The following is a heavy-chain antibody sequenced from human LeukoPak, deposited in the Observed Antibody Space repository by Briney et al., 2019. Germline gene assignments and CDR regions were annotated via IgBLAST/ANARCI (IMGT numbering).Heavy chain of an antibody. CDR2: TYYRSKWYN. CDR1: GDSVSSNSAA. V-gene: IGHV6-1*01. D-gene: IGHD4-17*01. J-gene: IGHJ6*03. Sequence: SQTLSLTCAISGDSVSSNSAAWNWIRQSPSRGLEWLGRTYYRSKWYNDYAVSVKSRITINPDTSKNQFSLQLNSVTPEDTAVYYCARSTVTPIYYYYYMDVWGKGTTVTVSS. CDR3: ARSTVTPIYYYYYMDV.